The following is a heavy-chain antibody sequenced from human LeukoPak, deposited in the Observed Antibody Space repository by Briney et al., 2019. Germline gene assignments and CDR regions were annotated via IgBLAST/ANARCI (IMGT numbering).Heavy chain of an antibody. CDR3: ARASQWLAFDS. V-gene: IGHV3-66*01. CDR2: IYNGDNT. Sequence: GGSLRLSRAASGFIVSSNCMTWVRQAPGKGLEWVSVIYNGDNTNYADSVKGRFTISRDSSKNTLFLQMNSLRAEDTAVYYCARASQWLAFDSWGQGTLVTVSS. J-gene: IGHJ4*02. D-gene: IGHD6-19*01. CDR1: GFIVSSNC.